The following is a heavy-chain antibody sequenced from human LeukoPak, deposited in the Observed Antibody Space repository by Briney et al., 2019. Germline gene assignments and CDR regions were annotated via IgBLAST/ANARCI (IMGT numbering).Heavy chain of an antibody. CDR3: AKSRLDHDAFDI. Sequence: ASVKVSCKASRGTFISYAISWVRQAPGQGLEWMGGIIPIFGTANYAQKFQGRVTITADESTSTAYMELSSLRSEDTAVYYCAKSRLDHDAFDIWGQGTMVTVSS. D-gene: IGHD1-1*01. CDR2: IIPIFGTA. J-gene: IGHJ3*02. V-gene: IGHV1-69*01. CDR1: RGTFISYA.